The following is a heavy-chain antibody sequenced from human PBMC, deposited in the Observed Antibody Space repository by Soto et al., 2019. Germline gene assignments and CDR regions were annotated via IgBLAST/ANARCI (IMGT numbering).Heavy chain of an antibody. V-gene: IGHV4-31*03. CDR1: GGSISSGGYY. D-gene: IGHD3-10*01. CDR3: ARDRVVGWFGEDYYYYGMDV. CDR2: IYYSGST. Sequence: KTSETLSLTCTVSGGSISSGGYYWSWIRQHPGKGLEWIGYIYYSGSTYYNPSLKSRVTISVDTSKNQFSLKLSSVTAADTAVYYCARDRVVGWFGEDYYYYGMDVGGQGTT. J-gene: IGHJ6*02.